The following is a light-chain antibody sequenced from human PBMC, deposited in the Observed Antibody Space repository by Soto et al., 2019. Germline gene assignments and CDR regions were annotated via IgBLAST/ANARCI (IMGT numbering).Light chain of an antibody. V-gene: IGLV2-14*01. CDR1: SSDVGGYNY. J-gene: IGLJ1*01. CDR3: SSYTSSSPPYV. CDR2: DVS. Sequence: QSALTQPASVSGSHGQSITISCTGTSSDVGGYNYVSWYQQHPGKAPKLMIYDVSNLPSGVSNRFSGSKSGNTASLTISGRQAEDEADYYCSSYTSSSPPYVFGTGTKLTVL.